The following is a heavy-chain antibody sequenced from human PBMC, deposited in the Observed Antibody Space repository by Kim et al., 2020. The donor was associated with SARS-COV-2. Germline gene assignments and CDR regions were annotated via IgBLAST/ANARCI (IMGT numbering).Heavy chain of an antibody. CDR2: ISDDGSNK. CDR3: AKDLDGYCGVDCYSGFDY. V-gene: IGHV3-30*18. CDR1: GFTFSSYG. J-gene: IGHJ4*02. D-gene: IGHD2-21*02. Sequence: GGSLRLSCAASGFTFSSYGMHWVRQAPGKGLEWVAVISDDGSNKYYADSVKGRFTISRDNSKNTLYLQMNSLRAEDTAVYYCAKDLDGYCGVDCYSGFDYGGQGTLVTVSS.